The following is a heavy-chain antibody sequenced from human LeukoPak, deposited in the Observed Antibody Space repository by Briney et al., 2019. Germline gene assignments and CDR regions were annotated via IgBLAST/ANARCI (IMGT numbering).Heavy chain of an antibody. CDR2: TNSDETIT. J-gene: IGHJ4*02. Sequence: AGGSLRLSCAVSGFTFSAHWMHWVRHAPGKGLVWVSRTNSDETITTYADSVKGRFTISRDNAKNTLYLQMNSLRAEDTAVYYCARVWLKNGRGDYFDYWGQGTLVTVSS. CDR3: ARVWLKNGRGDYFDY. CDR1: GFTFSAHW. V-gene: IGHV3-74*01. D-gene: IGHD3-22*01.